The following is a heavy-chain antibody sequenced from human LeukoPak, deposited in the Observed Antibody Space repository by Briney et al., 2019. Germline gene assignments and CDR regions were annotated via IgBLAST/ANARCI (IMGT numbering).Heavy chain of an antibody. V-gene: IGHV3-23*01. D-gene: IGHD7-27*01. CDR3: AKPLGTYYFDY. Sequence: GGSLRLSCAASGFTFSSYAMTWVRQAPGKGLEWVSAISDTGDSTYYADSVKGRFTISRDSSKNTMYLQMNSLRADDTAVYYCAKPLGTYYFDYWGQRTLVTVSS. CDR2: ISDTGDST. J-gene: IGHJ4*02. CDR1: GFTFSSYA.